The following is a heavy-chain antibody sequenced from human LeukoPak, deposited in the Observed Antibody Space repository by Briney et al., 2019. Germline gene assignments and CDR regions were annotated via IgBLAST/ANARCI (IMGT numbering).Heavy chain of an antibody. J-gene: IGHJ1*01. CDR3: AKEIYGDSTGGRFQH. CDR2: ISGSGGST. V-gene: IGHV3-23*01. D-gene: IGHD4-17*01. Sequence: GGSLRLSCAASGFTFSSYSMNWVRQAPGRGLEWVSVISGSGGSTYYADSVKGRFTISRDNSKNTLYLQMNTLRAEDTAVYYCAKEIYGDSTGGRFQHWGQGTLVTVSS. CDR1: GFTFSSYS.